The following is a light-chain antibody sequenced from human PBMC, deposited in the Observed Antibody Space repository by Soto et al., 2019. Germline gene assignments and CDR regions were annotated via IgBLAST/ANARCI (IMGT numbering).Light chain of an antibody. CDR1: QSVFNY. Sequence: IQMTQSPSSLSASVGDRVTITCRASQSVFNYLHWYQQKPGRAPNLLIYDISTLQSGVPSRFSGSGSGTDFTLTISSLQHEDFATYYCQQSYYNPTFGQGTKVDI. CDR2: DIS. CDR3: QQSYYNPT. V-gene: IGKV1-39*01. J-gene: IGKJ1*01.